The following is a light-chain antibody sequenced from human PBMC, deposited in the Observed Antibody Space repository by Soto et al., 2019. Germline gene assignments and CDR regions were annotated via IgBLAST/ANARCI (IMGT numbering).Light chain of an antibody. CDR2: DAS. CDR1: QDITKS. CDR3: QQFAHLPT. Sequence: DIRMTQSPTSLSASIGDRVTISCQASQDITKSLNWYQQKAGKAPKVLIYDASNLETGVPSRFSGTGSGTEFTLTISTLQPEDVATYYCQQFAHLPTFGGGTKVDIK. J-gene: IGKJ4*01. V-gene: IGKV1-33*01.